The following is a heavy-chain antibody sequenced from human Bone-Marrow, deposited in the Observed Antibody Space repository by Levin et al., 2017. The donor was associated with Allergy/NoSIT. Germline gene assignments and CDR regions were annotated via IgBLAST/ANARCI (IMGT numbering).Heavy chain of an antibody. CDR3: AKDRTVGVFSY. J-gene: IGHJ4*02. CDR2: IIGSGGST. V-gene: IGHV3-23*01. D-gene: IGHD3-3*01. CDR1: GFSFSSYT. Sequence: GGSLRLSCAASGFSFSSYTMTWVRQAPGKGLEWVSLIIGSGGSTYYADSVKGRFTISRDNSENTLFLQMNSLRAEDTAIYYCAKDRTVGVFSYWGQGALVTVSS.